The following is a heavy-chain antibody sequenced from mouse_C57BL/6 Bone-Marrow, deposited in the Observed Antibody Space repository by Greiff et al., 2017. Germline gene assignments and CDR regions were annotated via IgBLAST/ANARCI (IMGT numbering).Heavy chain of an antibody. V-gene: IGHV1-26*01. CDR3: ARNDYVLFAY. D-gene: IGHD2-4*01. CDR1: GYTFTDYY. J-gene: IGHJ3*01. Sequence: EVQLQQSGPELVKPGASVKISCKASGYTFTDYYMNWVKQSHGKSLEWIGDINPNNGGTSYNLKFKGKATLTVDKSSSTAYMELRSLTSEDSAVYYCARNDYVLFAYWGQGTLVTVSA. CDR2: INPNNGGT.